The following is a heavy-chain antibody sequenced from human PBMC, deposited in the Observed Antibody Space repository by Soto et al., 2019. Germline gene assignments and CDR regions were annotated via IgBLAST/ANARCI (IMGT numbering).Heavy chain of an antibody. V-gene: IGHV3-23*01. Sequence: AGGWLRLSEAAAGIVFSGDARSWVRQAPGKGLEWVSAISGSGGSTYYADSVKGRFTISRDNSKNTLYLQMNSLRAEDTAVYYCAKRQGPVNSSHYNHYYYGMDVWGQGTTVTGSS. CDR3: AKRQGPVNSSHYNHYYYGMDV. CDR2: ISGSGGST. CDR1: GIVFSGDA. D-gene: IGHD1-20*01. J-gene: IGHJ6*02.